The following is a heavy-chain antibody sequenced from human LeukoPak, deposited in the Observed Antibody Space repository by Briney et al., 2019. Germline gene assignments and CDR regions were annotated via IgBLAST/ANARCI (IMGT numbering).Heavy chain of an antibody. CDR1: GYTFTGYY. CDR2: INPNSGGT. V-gene: IGHV1-2*02. J-gene: IGHJ6*02. CDR3: AREESTVTFYYYYGMDV. Sequence: ASVKVSCKASGYTFTGYYMHWVRQAPGQGLEWMGWINPNSGGTNYAQKLQGRVTMTTDTSTSTAYMELRSLRSDDTAVYYCAREESTVTFYYYYGMDVWGQGTTVTVSS. D-gene: IGHD4-17*01.